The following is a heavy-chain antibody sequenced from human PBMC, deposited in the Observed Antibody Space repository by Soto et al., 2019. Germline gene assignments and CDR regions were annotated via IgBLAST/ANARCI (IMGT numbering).Heavy chain of an antibody. Sequence: SETLSLTCTVSGGSISSSSYYWGWIRQPPGKGLEWIGSIYYSGSTYYNSSLKSRVTISVDTSKNQSSLKLSSVTAADTAVYYCARQYYDFWSGPYYYYGMDVWGQGTTVTVSS. CDR2: IYYSGST. CDR3: ARQYYDFWSGPYYYYGMDV. J-gene: IGHJ6*02. D-gene: IGHD3-3*01. V-gene: IGHV4-39*01. CDR1: GGSISSSSYY.